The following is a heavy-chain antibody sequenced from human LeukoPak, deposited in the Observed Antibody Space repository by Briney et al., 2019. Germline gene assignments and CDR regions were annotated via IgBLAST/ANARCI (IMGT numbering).Heavy chain of an antibody. CDR2: IYYSGGT. V-gene: IGHV4-59*01. D-gene: IGHD5-12*01. Sequence: SETLSLTCTVSGGYISSYSWSRIRQPPRKAVEWNEYIYYSGGTNYYPSLKSRVTISVDTSRNQFSLRLNSVTAAETAVYYCARIYSATPTLVARLAPLDYWGQGILVTVSS. J-gene: IGHJ4*02. CDR3: ARIYSATPTLVARLAPLDY. CDR1: GGYISSYS.